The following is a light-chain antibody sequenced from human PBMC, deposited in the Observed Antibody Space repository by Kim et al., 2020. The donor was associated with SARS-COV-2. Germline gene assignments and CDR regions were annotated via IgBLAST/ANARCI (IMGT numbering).Light chain of an antibody. J-gene: IGKJ2*01. Sequence: LSASVGDRVHITCRASQSISSLNWYQHKPGKAPKLLIYAASSLQSGVPSRFSGSGSGTDFTLTISSLLPEDFATYYCQQSHSAPYTFGQGTKLEI. CDR3: QQSHSAPYT. CDR1: QSISS. V-gene: IGKV1-39*01. CDR2: AAS.